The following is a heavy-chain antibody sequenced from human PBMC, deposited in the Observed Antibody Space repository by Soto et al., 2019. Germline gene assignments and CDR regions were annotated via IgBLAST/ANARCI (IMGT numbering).Heavy chain of an antibody. CDR3: ARGREYSFGYNWFDP. D-gene: IGHD5-12*01. CDR2: INPTEGRT. CDR1: GYPFTSYH. Sequence: QVQLVQSGAELRKPGASLKLSCQTSGYPFTSYHMYWVRQAPGQGLEWMGVINPTEGRTRYSQRFQDRVTMTRDTSTSTVYMELSSLRSEDTATYFCARGREYSFGYNWFDPWGQGTLVTVSS. J-gene: IGHJ5*02. V-gene: IGHV1-46*01.